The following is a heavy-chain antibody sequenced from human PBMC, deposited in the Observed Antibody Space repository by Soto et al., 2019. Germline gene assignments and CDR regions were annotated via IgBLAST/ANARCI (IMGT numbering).Heavy chain of an antibody. CDR3: ARARGSRTFDY. J-gene: IGHJ4*02. Sequence: SETLSLTCAVYGGSFSGYYWSWIRQPPGKGLEWIGEINHSGSTNYNPSLKSRVTISVDTSKNQFSLKLSSVTAADTAVYYCARARGSRTFDYWGQGTLVTVSS. CDR2: INHSGST. V-gene: IGHV4-34*01. CDR1: GGSFSGYY.